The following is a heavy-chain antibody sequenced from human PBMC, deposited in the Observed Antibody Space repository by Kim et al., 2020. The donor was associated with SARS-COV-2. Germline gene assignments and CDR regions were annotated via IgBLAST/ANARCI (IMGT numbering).Heavy chain of an antibody. CDR2: IAYDGSNI. D-gene: IGHD6-13*01. CDR1: GFTFSSSA. J-gene: IGHJ3*01. CDR3: ERELTAAGFDAFDF. Sequence: GGSLRLSCAASGFTFSSSAMNWVRQAPGKWLEWVAVIAYDGSNISSEYSVKGRFTISRNNSKNTLYMQMNSLRAAYTAVYYCERELTAAGFDAFDFWGQGTIVTVSS. V-gene: IGHV3-30*04.